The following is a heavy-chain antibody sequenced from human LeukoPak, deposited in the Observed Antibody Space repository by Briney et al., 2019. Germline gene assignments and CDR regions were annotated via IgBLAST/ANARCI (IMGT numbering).Heavy chain of an antibody. D-gene: IGHD6-13*01. CDR2: IYYSGST. Sequence: SQTLSLTCTVSGGSISSGDYYWSWIRQPPGKGLEWIGYIYYSGSTYYNPSLKSRVTISVDASKNQFSLKLSSVTAADTAVYYCARAHIQQLVGWFDPWGQGTLVTVSS. CDR3: ARAHIQQLVGWFDP. V-gene: IGHV4-30-4*08. CDR1: GGSISSGDYY. J-gene: IGHJ5*02.